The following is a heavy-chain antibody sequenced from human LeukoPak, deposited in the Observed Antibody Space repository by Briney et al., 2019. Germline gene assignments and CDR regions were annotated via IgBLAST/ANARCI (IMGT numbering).Heavy chain of an antibody. CDR3: ARGRYCSSTSCYTHWFDP. V-gene: IGHV4-39*07. D-gene: IGHD2-2*02. CDR2: IYYSGST. Sequence: PSETLSLTCTVSGGSISSSSYYWGWIRQPPGKGLEWIGSIYYSGSTYYNPSLKSRVTISVDTSKNQFSLKLSSVTAADTAVYYCARGRYCSSTSCYTHWFDPWGQGTLVNVSS. CDR1: GGSISSSSYY. J-gene: IGHJ5*02.